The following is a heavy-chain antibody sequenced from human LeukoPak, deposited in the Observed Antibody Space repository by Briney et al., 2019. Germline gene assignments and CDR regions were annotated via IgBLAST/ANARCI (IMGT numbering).Heavy chain of an antibody. V-gene: IGHV4-61*02. D-gene: IGHD2-15*01. CDR3: ARGPTYCSSSSCLQGE. J-gene: IGHJ4*02. CDR2: IYTSGST. CDR1: GGSISSGSYY. Sequence: SQTLSLTCTVSGGSISSGSYYWSWIRQPAGKGLEWIGRIYTSGSTNYNPSLKSRVTISVDTSKNQFSLKLSSVPAADTAVYYCARGPTYCSSSSCLQGEWGQGTLVTVSS.